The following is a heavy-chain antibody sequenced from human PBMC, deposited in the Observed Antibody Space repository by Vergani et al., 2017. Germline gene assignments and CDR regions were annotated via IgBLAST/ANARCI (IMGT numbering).Heavy chain of an antibody. D-gene: IGHD2-21*02. V-gene: IGHV3-30*18. J-gene: IGHJ2*01. CDR1: GFTFSSYG. CDR3: AKGYCGGYCIANWYFDL. CDR2: ISYDGSNK. Sequence: QVQLVESGGGVVQPGRSLRLSCAASGFTFSSYGMHWVRQAPGKGLEWVAVISYDGSNKYYADSVKGRFTISRDNSKNTLYLQMNSLRAEDTAVYYCAKGYCGGYCIANWYFDLWGRGTLVTVSS.